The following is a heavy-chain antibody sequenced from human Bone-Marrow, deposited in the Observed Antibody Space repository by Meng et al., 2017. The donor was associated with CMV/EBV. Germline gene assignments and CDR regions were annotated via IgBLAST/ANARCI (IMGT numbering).Heavy chain of an antibody. Sequence: SETLSLTCTVSGASINSGGYYWSWIRQHPGKGLEWVGYIYYTGSTYYNPPLKSRLTISLDTSENHFSLKLSSVTAADTAVYYCARGFLGGSPDYWGQGTLVTVSS. CDR2: IYYTGST. V-gene: IGHV4-31*03. D-gene: IGHD1-26*01. CDR3: ARGFLGGSPDY. CDR1: GASINSGGYY. J-gene: IGHJ4*02.